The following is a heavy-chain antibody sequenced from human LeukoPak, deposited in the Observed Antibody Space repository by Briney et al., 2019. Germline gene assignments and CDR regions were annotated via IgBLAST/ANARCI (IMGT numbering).Heavy chain of an antibody. D-gene: IGHD3-10*01. CDR3: ARTYYYGSGGETGFDY. CDR1: GGSISSGDYY. CDR2: IYYSGST. Sequence: SETLSLTCTVSGGSISSGDYYWSWIRQPPGKGLEWIGYIYYSGSTYYNPSLKSRVTISVDTSKNQFSLKLSSVTAADMAVYYCARTYYYGSGGETGFDYWGQGTLVTVSS. J-gene: IGHJ4*02. V-gene: IGHV4-30-4*01.